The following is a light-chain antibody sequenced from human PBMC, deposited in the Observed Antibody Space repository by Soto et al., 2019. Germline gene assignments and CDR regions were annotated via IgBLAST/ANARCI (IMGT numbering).Light chain of an antibody. CDR2: DAS. Sequence: EIVLTQSPATLSLSPGDRATLSCRASQSISSYLAWYQQKPGQAPRLLIYDASNRATGIPARFSGSGSGTDFTLTISSLEPEDFAVYYCQQRLNWPPLTFGGGTKVDIK. V-gene: IGKV3-11*01. CDR1: QSISSY. J-gene: IGKJ4*01. CDR3: QQRLNWPPLT.